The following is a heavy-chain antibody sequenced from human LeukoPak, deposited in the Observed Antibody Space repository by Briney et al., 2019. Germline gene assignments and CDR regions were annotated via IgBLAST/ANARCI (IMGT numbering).Heavy chain of an antibody. D-gene: IGHD6-19*01. CDR1: GYTFTGHY. CDR2: INPNSGGT. V-gene: IGHV1-2*02. Sequence: ASVKVSCKASGYTFTGHYMHWVRQAPGQGLEWMGWINPNSGGTNYAQKFQGRVTMTRDTSISTAYMELSRLRSDDTAVYYCARGGRRSSGWFVHYYYMDVWGKGTTVTVSS. CDR3: ARGGRRSSGWFVHYYYMDV. J-gene: IGHJ6*03.